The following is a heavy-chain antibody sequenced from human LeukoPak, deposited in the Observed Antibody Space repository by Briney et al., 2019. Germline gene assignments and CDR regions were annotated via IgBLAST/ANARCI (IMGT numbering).Heavy chain of an antibody. CDR3: ARDRTSRQGYSYGYEDY. CDR2: IKQDGSEK. Sequence: PGGSLRLSCAASGFTFSSYWMSWVRQAPGKGLEWVANIKQDGSEKYYVDSVKGRFTISRDNAKNSLYLQMNSLRAEDTAVYYCARDRTSRQGYSYGYEDYWSQGTLVTVSS. CDR1: GFTFSSYW. D-gene: IGHD5-18*01. J-gene: IGHJ4*02. V-gene: IGHV3-7*01.